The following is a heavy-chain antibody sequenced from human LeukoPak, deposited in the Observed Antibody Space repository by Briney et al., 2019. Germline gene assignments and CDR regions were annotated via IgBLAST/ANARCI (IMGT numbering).Heavy chain of an antibody. J-gene: IGHJ4*02. Sequence: GGSLRLSCAASGFTFSSYWMSWVRQAPGKGLEWVANIKQDGSEKYYVDSVKGRFTISRDNAKNSLYLQMNSLRAEDTAVYYCARLYYHDSSGYYYLGYFDYWGQGTLVTVSS. V-gene: IGHV3-7*01. CDR2: IKQDGSEK. D-gene: IGHD3-22*01. CDR1: GFTFSSYW. CDR3: ARLYYHDSSGYYYLGYFDY.